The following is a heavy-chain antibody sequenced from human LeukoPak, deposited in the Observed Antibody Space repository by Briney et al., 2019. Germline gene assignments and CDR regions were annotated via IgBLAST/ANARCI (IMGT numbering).Heavy chain of an antibody. J-gene: IGHJ5*02. V-gene: IGHV4-59*01. Sequence: SETLSPTCTVSGGSISSYYWSWIRQPPGKGLEWIGYISYSGSTNFNPSLKSRVTISVDTSKNQFSLKLSSVTAADTAVYYCAREGTAGTNLNWFDPWGQGTLVTVSS. CDR1: GGSISSYY. CDR2: ISYSGST. D-gene: IGHD1-1*01. CDR3: AREGTAGTNLNWFDP.